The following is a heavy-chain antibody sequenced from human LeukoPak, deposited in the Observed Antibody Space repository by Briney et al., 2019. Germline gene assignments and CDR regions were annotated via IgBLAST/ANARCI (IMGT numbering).Heavy chain of an antibody. D-gene: IGHD2-15*01. CDR1: GYTFTSYA. V-gene: IGHV1-3*01. Sequence: GASVEVSCKASGYTFTSYAMHWVRQAPGQRLEWMGWINAGNGNTKYSQKFQGRVTITRDTSGSTAYMELSSLRSEDTAVYYCARDLTCSGGSCYSGWFDPWGQGTLVTVSS. CDR2: INAGNGNT. CDR3: ARDLTCSGGSCYSGWFDP. J-gene: IGHJ5*02.